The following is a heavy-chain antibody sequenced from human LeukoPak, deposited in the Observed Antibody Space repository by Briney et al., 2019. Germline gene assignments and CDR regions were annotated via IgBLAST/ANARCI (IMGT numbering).Heavy chain of an antibody. Sequence: GRSLRLSCAASGFTFSSYWMHWVRQAPGKGLEWVSGISWNSGSIGYADSVKGRFTISRDNAKNSLYLQMNSLRVEDTALYYCAKDMYSSNWYYFDYWGQGTLVTVSS. J-gene: IGHJ4*02. CDR3: AKDMYSSNWYYFDY. V-gene: IGHV3-9*01. CDR2: ISWNSGSI. CDR1: GFTFSSYW. D-gene: IGHD6-13*01.